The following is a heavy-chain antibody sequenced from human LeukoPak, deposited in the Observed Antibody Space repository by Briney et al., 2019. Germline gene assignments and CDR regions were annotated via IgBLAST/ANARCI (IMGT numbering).Heavy chain of an antibody. D-gene: IGHD4-17*01. CDR1: GFMFRNYA. CDR3: AKDFGDRFYYFDS. CDR2: ITASGGTT. Sequence: GGSLRLSCAASGFMFRNYAMDWVRQAPGKGLEWVSAITASGGTTYYADSVKGRFTISRDNSKNTLFLQMNSLRAEDTAVYYCAKDFGDRFYYFDSWGQGTLVTVSS. J-gene: IGHJ4*02. V-gene: IGHV3-23*01.